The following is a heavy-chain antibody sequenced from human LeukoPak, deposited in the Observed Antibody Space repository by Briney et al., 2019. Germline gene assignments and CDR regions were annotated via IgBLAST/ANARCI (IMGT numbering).Heavy chain of an antibody. D-gene: IGHD5/OR15-5a*01. V-gene: IGHV3-72*01. CDR2: SRNKAKRYTT. J-gene: IGHJ6*02. CDR1: GFTFSEHY. CDR3: ARGPNSVYDYHYGMDV. Sequence: GGSLRLSCAASGFTFSEHYMDWVRQAPGKGLEWVGSSRNKAKRYTTEYAASVKGRFSISRDDSTNSLYLQMNSLKNEDTAVYYCARGPNSVYDYHYGMDVWGQGTTVTVSS.